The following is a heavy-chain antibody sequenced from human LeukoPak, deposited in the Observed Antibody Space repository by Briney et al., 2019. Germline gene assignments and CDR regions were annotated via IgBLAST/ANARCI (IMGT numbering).Heavy chain of an antibody. V-gene: IGHV4-39*01. CDR3: ASEVPFTDDYGKANWFDP. D-gene: IGHD4-17*01. CDR2: IYYSGRT. CDR1: GGSISSSSYY. J-gene: IGHJ5*02. Sequence: SETLSLTCTLSGGSISSSSYYWGWIRQPPGKGLEWIGSIYYSGRTYDNPSLKSRVTISVDTSKNQFSLKLSSVTAADTAVYYCASEVPFTDDYGKANWFDPWGQGTLVTVSS.